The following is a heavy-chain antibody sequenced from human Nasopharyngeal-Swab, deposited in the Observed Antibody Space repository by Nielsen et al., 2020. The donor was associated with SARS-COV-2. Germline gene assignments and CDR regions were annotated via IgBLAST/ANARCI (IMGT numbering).Heavy chain of an antibody. CDR1: GFTFSSYA. V-gene: IGHV3-23*01. Sequence: GESLKISCAASGFTFSSYAMSWVRQAPGKGLEWVSHISVDGRSTYHADSVKGRFTISRDNSKNTLYLQMNSLRAEDTAVYYCARDPGSSSFFFYYGMDVWGQGTTVTVSS. CDR2: ISVDGRST. D-gene: IGHD6-6*01. CDR3: ARDPGSSSFFFYYGMDV. J-gene: IGHJ6*02.